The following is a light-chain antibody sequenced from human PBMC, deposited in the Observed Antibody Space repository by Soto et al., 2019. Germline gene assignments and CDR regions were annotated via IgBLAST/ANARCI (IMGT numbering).Light chain of an antibody. CDR1: SSNIGAGYD. V-gene: IGLV1-40*01. J-gene: IGLJ2*01. Sequence: QSVLTQTPSVSGAPGQKITMSCTGSSSNIGAGYDVHWYQQLPGAAPRLLIYADNHRPSGVPDRFSASNSGTSASLAITGLQGEDEAVYYCQSYDTSLSGVIFGAGTKVTVL. CDR3: QSYDTSLSGVI. CDR2: ADN.